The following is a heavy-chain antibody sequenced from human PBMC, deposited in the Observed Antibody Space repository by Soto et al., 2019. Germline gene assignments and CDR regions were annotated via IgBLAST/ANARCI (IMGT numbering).Heavy chain of an antibody. V-gene: IGHV1-69*08. CDR2: IIPVLGTT. D-gene: IGHD2-21*02. CDR1: GDTFSSYT. Sequence: QVQLVQSGAEVKKPGSSVKVSCRASGDTFSSYTVNWVRPAPGRGLEWLGRIIPVLGTTDYAQKFKARVTITADKSTNIVYMELSSLRSEDRAVYYCARRRYCGYDCYHKHYYGMDVWGQGTTVTV. J-gene: IGHJ6*02. CDR3: ARRRYCGYDCYHKHYYGMDV.